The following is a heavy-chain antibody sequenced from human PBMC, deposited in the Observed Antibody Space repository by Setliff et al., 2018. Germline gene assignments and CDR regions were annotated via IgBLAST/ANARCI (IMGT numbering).Heavy chain of an antibody. CDR1: GGSISSGSDY. V-gene: IGHV4-61*09. J-gene: IGHJ4*02. CDR3: ARQGRKTARPDT. D-gene: IGHD2-15*01. Sequence: SETLSLTCSVSGGSISSGSDYWTWIRQPAGKGLEWTGHIYTSGSTNYNPALESRVTISVDTSKSQFSLKLSSVTAADTAVYLCARQGRKTARPDTWGQGTLVTVSS. CDR2: IYTSGST.